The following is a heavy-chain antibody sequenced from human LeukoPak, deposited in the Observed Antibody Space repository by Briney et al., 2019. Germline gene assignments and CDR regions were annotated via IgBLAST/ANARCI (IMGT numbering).Heavy chain of an antibody. CDR3: ARVNSGDDESRY. CDR2: ISSSSSYI. Sequence: PGGSLRLSCAASGFTFSSYSMNWVRQAPGKGLEWVSSISSSSSYIYYADSVKGRFTISRDNAKNSLYLQMNSLRAEDTAVYDCARVNSGDDESRYGGQGTLVSVSS. V-gene: IGHV3-21*01. CDR1: GFTFSSYS. J-gene: IGHJ4*02. D-gene: IGHD2-15*01.